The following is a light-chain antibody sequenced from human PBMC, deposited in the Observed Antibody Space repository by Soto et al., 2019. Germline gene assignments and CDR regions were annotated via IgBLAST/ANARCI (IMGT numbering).Light chain of an antibody. Sequence: QSALTQPPSASGSPGQSVTISCTGTKSDIGVYDFVSWYQHHPGKAPRLIIYEVVQRPSGVPDRFSGYKSGNTASPTVSWLQAADEADYFCKSYAGSNTYVFGSGTKLTVL. CDR1: KSDIGVYDF. J-gene: IGLJ1*01. CDR2: EVV. V-gene: IGLV2-8*01. CDR3: KSYAGSNTYV.